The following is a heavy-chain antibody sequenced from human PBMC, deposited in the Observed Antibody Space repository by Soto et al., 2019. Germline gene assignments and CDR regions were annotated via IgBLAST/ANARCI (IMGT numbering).Heavy chain of an antibody. J-gene: IGHJ4*02. CDR2: IIPIFGTA. Sequence: ASVKVSCKASGGTFSSYAISWVRQAPGQGLEWMGGIIPIFGTASYAQKFQGRVTITADESTSTAYMELSSLRSEDTAVYYCARAHPYYYDSPRSWQAFDYWGQGTLVTVSS. CDR3: ARAHPYYYDSPRSWQAFDY. CDR1: GGTFSSYA. D-gene: IGHD3-22*01. V-gene: IGHV1-69*13.